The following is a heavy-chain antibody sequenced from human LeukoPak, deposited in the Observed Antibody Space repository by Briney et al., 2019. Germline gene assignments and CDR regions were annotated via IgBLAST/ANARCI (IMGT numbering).Heavy chain of an antibody. CDR1: GFTVSGNF. V-gene: IGHV3-66*01. Sequence: GGSLRLSCAASGFTVSGNFLNWVRQAPGKGLEWVSVIYAGGRTYYADSVQGRFIISRDNAKSSLFLQMNSLRAEDTAVYYCARCSSTGCASSPLAGYLYWGQGTLVTVSS. CDR3: ARCSSTGCASSPLAGYLY. D-gene: IGHD2-2*01. J-gene: IGHJ4*02. CDR2: IYAGGRT.